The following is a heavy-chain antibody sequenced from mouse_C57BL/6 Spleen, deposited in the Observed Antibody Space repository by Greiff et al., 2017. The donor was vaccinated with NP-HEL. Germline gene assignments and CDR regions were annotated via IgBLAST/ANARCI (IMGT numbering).Heavy chain of an antibody. V-gene: IGHV1-81*01. CDR1: GYTFTSYG. CDR2: IYPRSGNT. CDR3: AREDYDYWFAY. Sequence: QVQLKESGAELARPGASVKLSCKASGYTFTSYGISWVKQRTGQGLEWIGEIYPRSGNTYYNEKFKGKATLTADKSSSTAYMELRSLTSEDSAVYFCAREDYDYWFAYWGQGTLVTVSA. J-gene: IGHJ3*01. D-gene: IGHD2-4*01.